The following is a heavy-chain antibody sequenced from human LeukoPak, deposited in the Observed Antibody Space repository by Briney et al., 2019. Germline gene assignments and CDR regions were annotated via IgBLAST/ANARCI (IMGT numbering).Heavy chain of an antibody. CDR2: IKQDGSEK. V-gene: IGHV3-7*01. D-gene: IGHD3-3*01. Sequence: GGSLGLSCAASGFTFSSYWMSWVRQAPGKGLEWVANIKQDGSEKYYVDSVKGRFTISRDNAKNSLYLQMNSLRAEDTAVYYCARDSAFFYYYGMDVWGQGTTVTVSS. J-gene: IGHJ6*02. CDR1: GFTFSSYW. CDR3: ARDSAFFYYYGMDV.